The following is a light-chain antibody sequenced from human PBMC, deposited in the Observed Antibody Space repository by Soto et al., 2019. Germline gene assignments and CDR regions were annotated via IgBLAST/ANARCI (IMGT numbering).Light chain of an antibody. Sequence: EIVLIQSPATLSLSPGERATLSCRASQSVGSYFAWYQQKPGQAPRLLIYDAFSRATGIPARFSGSGSGTDFTLTISSLEPEDFAVYFCEQRSSWPLSFGGGTMVEIK. CDR2: DAF. V-gene: IGKV3-11*01. J-gene: IGKJ4*01. CDR3: EQRSSWPLS. CDR1: QSVGSY.